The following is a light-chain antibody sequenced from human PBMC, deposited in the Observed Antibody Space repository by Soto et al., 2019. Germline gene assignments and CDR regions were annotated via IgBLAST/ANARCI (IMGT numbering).Light chain of an antibody. CDR1: SSNIGSNT. J-gene: IGLJ3*02. Sequence: QLVLTQPPSASATPGQRVTISCSGSSSNIGSNTVNWYQQVPGAAPRLLIYHNDHRPSGVPDRISGSKSGTSASLAISGLQSEDEADYYFSSWDCRLRGWLFGGVTKVTVL. V-gene: IGLV1-44*01. CDR3: SSWDCRLRGWL. CDR2: HND.